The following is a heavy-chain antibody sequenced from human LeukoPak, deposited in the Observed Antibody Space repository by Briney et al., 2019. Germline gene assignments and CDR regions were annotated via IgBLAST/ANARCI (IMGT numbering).Heavy chain of an antibody. D-gene: IGHD5-18*01. Sequence: GGSLTLSCAASGFTFSNYWMYWVRQAPGKGLVWVSRINGDGSSTSYADSVKGRFTISRDNAKNTLYLQMNSLRAEDTAVYYCARDEYSYGYLGYWGQGTLVTVSS. V-gene: IGHV3-74*01. CDR2: INGDGSST. J-gene: IGHJ4*02. CDR3: ARDEYSYGYLGY. CDR1: GFTFSNYW.